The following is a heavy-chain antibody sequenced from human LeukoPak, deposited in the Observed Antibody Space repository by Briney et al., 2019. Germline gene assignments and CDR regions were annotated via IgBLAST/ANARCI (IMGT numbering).Heavy chain of an antibody. CDR1: GFTFSMYW. CDR3: ARDSNLAASNSNGFFQH. Sequence: GGSLRLSCAASGFTFSMYWMSWVRQAPGKGLEWLANIKQDGSEKYYGDSVKGRFTISRDNAKNSLDLQMNSLRVGDTAVYYCARDSNLAASNSNGFFQHRGQGALVSVSS. CDR2: IKQDGSEK. V-gene: IGHV3-7*01. J-gene: IGHJ1*01. D-gene: IGHD3-3*02.